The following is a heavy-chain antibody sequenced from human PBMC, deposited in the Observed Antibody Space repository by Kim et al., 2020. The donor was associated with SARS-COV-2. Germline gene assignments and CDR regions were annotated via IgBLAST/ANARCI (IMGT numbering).Heavy chain of an antibody. V-gene: IGHV4-59*01. J-gene: IGHJ4*02. CDR1: GGSISSYY. Sequence: SETLSLTCTVSGGSISSYYWSWIRQPPGKGLEWIGYIYYSGSTNYNPSLKSRVTISVDTSKNQFSLKLSSVTAADTAVYYCARVKGSGWYLSPFDYWGQGTLVTVSS. D-gene: IGHD6-19*01. CDR2: IYYSGST. CDR3: ARVKGSGWYLSPFDY.